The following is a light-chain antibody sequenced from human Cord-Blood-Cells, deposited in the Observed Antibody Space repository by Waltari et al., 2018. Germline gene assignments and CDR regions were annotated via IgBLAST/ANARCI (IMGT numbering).Light chain of an antibody. CDR3: QQYYSTPLT. V-gene: IGKV4-1*01. Sequence: DIVMTQSPDSPAVPLGERATINCTSSPSVLYSSNNKNYLAWYQQKPGQPPNLLIYWASTRESGVPDRFSGSGSGTDFTLTISSLHAEDVAVYYCQQYYSTPLTFGGGTKVEIK. J-gene: IGKJ4*01. CDR1: PSVLYSSNNKNY. CDR2: WAS.